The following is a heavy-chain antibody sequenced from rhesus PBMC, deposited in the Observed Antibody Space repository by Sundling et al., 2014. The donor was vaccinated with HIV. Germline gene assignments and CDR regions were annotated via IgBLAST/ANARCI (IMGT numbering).Heavy chain of an antibody. D-gene: IGHD2-15*01. CDR2: IFGSGVNT. J-gene: IGHJ6*01. CDR3: ARGFWSSSYWSLVFVTYGLDS. Sequence: QVQLQESGPAVVKPSETLSLTCVVSGGSFISGHWWSWIRQSPGTGLEWIGGIFGSGVNTKYNPSLPSRVTISIDTSKKQFSLKLSSVTAADTAVYYCARGFWSSSYWSLVFVTYGLDSVGRRGRRHRLL. V-gene: IGHV4-93*02. CDR1: GGSFISGHW.